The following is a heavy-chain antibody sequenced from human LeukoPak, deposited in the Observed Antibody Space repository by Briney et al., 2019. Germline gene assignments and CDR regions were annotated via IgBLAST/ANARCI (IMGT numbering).Heavy chain of an antibody. V-gene: IGHV1-2*02. CDR3: ARDQDLRSSLDY. CDR2: INPNSGGT. D-gene: IGHD6-6*01. J-gene: IGHJ4*02. Sequence: GASVKVSCKASGYTFTGYYMHWVRQAPGQGLEWMGWINPNSGGTNYAQKFQGRVTMTRDTSTSTAYMELSRLRSDDTAVYYCARDQDLRSSLDYWGQGTLVTVSS. CDR1: GYTFTGYY.